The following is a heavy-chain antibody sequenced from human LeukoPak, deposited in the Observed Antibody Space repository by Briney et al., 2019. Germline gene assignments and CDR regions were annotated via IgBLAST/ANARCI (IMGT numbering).Heavy chain of an antibody. CDR2: IRSKAYGGTT. Sequence: GGSLRLSCTASGFTFGGYAMSWVRQAPGKGLEWVGFIRSKAYGGTTEYAASVKGRFTISRDDSKSIAYLQMNSLKTEDTAVYYCSVDCSSTSCYTMEPYYYYGMDVWGQGTTVTVSS. D-gene: IGHD2-2*02. V-gene: IGHV3-49*04. CDR3: SVDCSSTSCYTMEPYYYYGMDV. J-gene: IGHJ6*02. CDR1: GFTFGGYA.